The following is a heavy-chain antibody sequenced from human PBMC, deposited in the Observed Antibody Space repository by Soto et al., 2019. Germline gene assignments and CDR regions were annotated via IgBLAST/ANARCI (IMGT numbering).Heavy chain of an antibody. D-gene: IGHD4-17*01. V-gene: IGHV3-72*01. Sequence: GGSLRLSCAASGFTFSDHYMDWVRQAPGKGLEWVGRTRNKANSYTTEYAASVKGRFTISRDDSKNSLYLQMNSLKTEDTAVYYCARDDGAVTTNYGMDVWGQGTTVTVSS. CDR1: GFTFSDHY. CDR2: TRNKANSYTT. CDR3: ARDDGAVTTNYGMDV. J-gene: IGHJ6*02.